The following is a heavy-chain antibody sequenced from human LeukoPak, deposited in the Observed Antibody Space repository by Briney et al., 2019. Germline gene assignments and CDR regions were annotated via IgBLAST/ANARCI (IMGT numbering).Heavy chain of an antibody. V-gene: IGHV3-48*01. CDR2: MSDSGSLI. Sequence: GGSLRLSCAASGFTFTTYSMNWVRQAPGKGLEWVSYMSDSGSLIYYADSVKGRFTISRDNARNSLYLQMNSLRAEDTAVYYCATLTVASPFDYWGQGALVTVSS. CDR1: GFTFTTYS. J-gene: IGHJ4*02. D-gene: IGHD5-12*01. CDR3: ATLTVASPFDY.